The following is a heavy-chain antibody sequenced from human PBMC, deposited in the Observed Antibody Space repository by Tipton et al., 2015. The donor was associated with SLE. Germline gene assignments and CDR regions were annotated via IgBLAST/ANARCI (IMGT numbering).Heavy chain of an antibody. D-gene: IGHD6-6*01. V-gene: IGHV4-39*01. CDR3: ARDMAAKDAFDI. CDR2: IYYSGST. J-gene: IGHJ3*02. CDR1: GGSISSSSYY. Sequence: TLSLTCTVSGGSISSSSYYWGWIRQPPGKGLEWIGSIYYSGSTYYNPSLKSRVTISVDTSKNQFSLKLSSVTAADTAVYYCARDMAAKDAFDIWGQGTMVTVSS.